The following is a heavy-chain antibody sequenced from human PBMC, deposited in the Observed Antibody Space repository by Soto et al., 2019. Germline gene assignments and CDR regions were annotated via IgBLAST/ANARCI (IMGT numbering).Heavy chain of an antibody. D-gene: IGHD3-3*01. J-gene: IGHJ6*03. V-gene: IGHV1-18*01. CDR3: AREVGYMYYDFWSGYTNYYYMDV. Sequence: GASVKVSCKASGYTFTSYGISWVRQAPGQGLEWMGWISAYNGNTNYAQKLQGRVTMTTDTSTSTAYMELRSLRSDDTAVYYCAREVGYMYYDFWSGYTNYYYMDVWGKGTMVTAP. CDR1: GYTFTSYG. CDR2: ISAYNGNT.